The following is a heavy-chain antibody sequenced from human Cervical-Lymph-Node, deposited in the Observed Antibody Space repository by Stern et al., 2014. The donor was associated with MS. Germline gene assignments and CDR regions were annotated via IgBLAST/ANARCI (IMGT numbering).Heavy chain of an antibody. CDR3: AHRSPNMVRGMNFFDP. CDR1: GFSLSASGVA. CDR2: IYLDDIK. Sequence: QITLKESGPTLVKPTQTLTLTCTFSGFSLSASGVAVGWIRQPPGKALEWLALIYLDDIKCYSPSLKSRLTITTGTSSNHVGPTMTNMDPVDTATDYCAHRSPNMVRGMNFFDPWGQGTLVTVSS. D-gene: IGHD3-10*01. J-gene: IGHJ5*02. V-gene: IGHV2-5*02.